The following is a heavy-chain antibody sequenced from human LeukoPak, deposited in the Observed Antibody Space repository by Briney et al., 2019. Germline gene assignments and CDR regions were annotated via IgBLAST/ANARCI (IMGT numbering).Heavy chain of an antibody. J-gene: IGHJ4*02. CDR1: GGSISSYY. Sequence: SETLSLTCTVSGGSISSYYWSWIRQPPGKGLEWIGYIYYSGSTNYNPSLKSRVTISVDTSKNQFSLKLSSVTPADTAVYYCAGMGYCSSTSCYEENYWGQGTLVTVSS. CDR3: AGMGYCSSTSCYEENY. CDR2: IYYSGST. D-gene: IGHD2-2*01. V-gene: IGHV4-59*01.